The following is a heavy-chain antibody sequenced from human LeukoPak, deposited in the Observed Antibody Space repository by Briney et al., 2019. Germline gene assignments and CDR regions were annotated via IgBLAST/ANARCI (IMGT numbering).Heavy chain of an antibody. D-gene: IGHD3-22*01. Sequence: ASVKVSCKASGYTFTGYYMHWVRQAPGQGLEWVGIINPSGGSTSYAQKFQGRVTMTRDTSTSTVYMELSSLRSEDTAVYYCAAILDYYDSSGAKPDYWGQGTLVTVSS. J-gene: IGHJ4*02. CDR3: AAILDYYDSSGAKPDY. CDR2: INPSGGST. V-gene: IGHV1-46*01. CDR1: GYTFTGYY.